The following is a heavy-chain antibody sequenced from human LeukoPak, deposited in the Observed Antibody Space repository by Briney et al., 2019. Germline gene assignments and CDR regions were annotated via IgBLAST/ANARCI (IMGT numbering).Heavy chain of an antibody. CDR3: AKGRDGDWADY. CDR2: ISYDGSNK. D-gene: IGHD4-17*01. V-gene: IGHV3-30*18. J-gene: IGHJ4*02. CDR1: GFTLSSYG. Sequence: GGSLRLSCAASGFTLSSYGMHWVRQAPGKGLEWVAVISYDGSNKYYADSVKGRFTISRDNSKNTLYLQMNSLRAEDTAVYYCAKGRDGDWADYWGQGTLVTVSS.